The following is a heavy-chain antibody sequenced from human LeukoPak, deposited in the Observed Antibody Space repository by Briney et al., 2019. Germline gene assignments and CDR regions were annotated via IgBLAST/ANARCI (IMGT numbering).Heavy chain of an antibody. J-gene: IGHJ4*02. Sequence: GGSLRLSCAASGFTFSSYAMHWVRQAPGKGLEWVAVISYDGSNKYYADSVKGRFTISRDNSKNTLYLQMNSLRAEDTAVYYCAGTGYSSGWKPFDYWGQGTLVTVSS. CDR2: ISYDGSNK. CDR1: GFTFSSYA. V-gene: IGHV3-30-3*01. CDR3: AGTGYSSGWKPFDY. D-gene: IGHD6-19*01.